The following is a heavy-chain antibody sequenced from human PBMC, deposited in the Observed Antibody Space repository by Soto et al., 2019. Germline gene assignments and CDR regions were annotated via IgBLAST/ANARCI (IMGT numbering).Heavy chain of an antibody. D-gene: IGHD2-2*01. CDR2: ISHDGQNQ. J-gene: IGHJ6*02. CDR3: ARERADIVVAPVATSGMDV. Sequence: QVQLVESGGGVVPPGRSLKLSCIASGFAFGSHGTHWVRQVSGKGLEWVAVISHDGQNQYYRESVKGRFTISRDNSKNSLFLEVHSLRVEDTAVYYCARERADIVVAPVATSGMDVWGQGTAVTVSS. V-gene: IGHV3-30*03. CDR1: GFAFGSHG.